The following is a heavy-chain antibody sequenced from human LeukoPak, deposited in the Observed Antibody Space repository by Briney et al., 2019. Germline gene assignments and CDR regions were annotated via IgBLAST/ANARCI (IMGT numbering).Heavy chain of an antibody. Sequence: GGSLRLSCAASGFTFSNAWMSWVRQAPGEGREWVGRIKSKTDGGTTDYAAPVKGRFTISRDHSKNTLYLQINSLKTEDTAVYYCTTGDYYFDYWGQGTLVTVSS. J-gene: IGHJ4*02. D-gene: IGHD3/OR15-3a*01. CDR1: GFTFSNAW. CDR2: IKSKTDGGTT. CDR3: TTGDYYFDY. V-gene: IGHV3-15*01.